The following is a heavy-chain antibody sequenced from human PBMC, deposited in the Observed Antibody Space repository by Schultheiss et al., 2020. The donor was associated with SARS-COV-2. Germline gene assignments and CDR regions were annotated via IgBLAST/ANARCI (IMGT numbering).Heavy chain of an antibody. CDR1: GGSISSSNW. V-gene: IGHV4-4*02. Sequence: SETLSLTCAVSGGSISSSNWWSWVRQPPGKGLEWIGSIYHSGSTYYNPSLKSRVTISVDTSKNQFSLKLSSVTAADTAVYYCARDGEGLYYYDSSGYYNYWGQGTLVTVSS. CDR2: IYHSGST. D-gene: IGHD3-22*01. CDR3: ARDGEGLYYYDSSGYYNY. J-gene: IGHJ4*02.